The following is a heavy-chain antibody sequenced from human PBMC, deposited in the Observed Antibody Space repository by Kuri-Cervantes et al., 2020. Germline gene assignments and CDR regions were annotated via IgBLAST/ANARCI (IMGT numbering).Heavy chain of an antibody. Sequence: SGPTLVKPTQTLTLTCTFSGFSLSTSGVGVGWIRQPPGEPLEWHALIYWDDDKRYSPSLKSRLTITKDTSKNQVVLTMTNMDPVDTATYYCARITLGAFEIWGQGTMVTVSS. J-gene: IGHJ3*02. CDR3: ARITLGAFEI. CDR1: GFSLSTSGVG. CDR2: IYWDDDK. D-gene: IGHD3-16*01. V-gene: IGHV2-5*02.